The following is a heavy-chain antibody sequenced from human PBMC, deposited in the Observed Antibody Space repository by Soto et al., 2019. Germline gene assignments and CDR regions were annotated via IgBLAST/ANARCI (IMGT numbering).Heavy chain of an antibody. J-gene: IGHJ4*02. V-gene: IGHV3-33*01. Sequence: GGSLRLSCAASGFTLRSYGMHWVRQAPGKGLEWVAVIWYDGRNKYYADSVKGRFTISRDNSKNTMYLQMDSLRGEDTAVYYCARGNGHSSGYFDYWGQGTLVTVSS. D-gene: IGHD2-8*01. CDR3: ARGNGHSSGYFDY. CDR2: IWYDGRNK. CDR1: GFTLRSYG.